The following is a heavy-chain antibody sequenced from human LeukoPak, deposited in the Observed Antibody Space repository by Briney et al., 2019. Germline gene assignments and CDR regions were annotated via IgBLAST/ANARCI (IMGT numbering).Heavy chain of an antibody. Sequence: SETLSLTCTVSGGSISSGSYYWSWIRQPAGKGLEWIGRIYISGSTNYNPSLKSRVTISVDTSKNQFSLRLSSVTAADTAVDYCARDRELVTPGAFDIWGQGTMVTVSS. CDR1: GGSISSGSYY. J-gene: IGHJ3*02. CDR3: ARDRELVTPGAFDI. D-gene: IGHD1-26*01. V-gene: IGHV4-61*02. CDR2: IYISGST.